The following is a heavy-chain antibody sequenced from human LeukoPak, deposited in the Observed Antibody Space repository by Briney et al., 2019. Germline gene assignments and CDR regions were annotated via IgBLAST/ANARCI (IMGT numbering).Heavy chain of an antibody. CDR3: ARDHPFRYCSSTSCYAWGY. J-gene: IGHJ4*02. Sequence: GGSLRLSCAASGFTFSSYSMNWVRQAPGKGLEWVPSISSSSSYIYYADSVKGRFAISRDNAKNSLYLQMNSLRAEDTAVYYCARDHPFRYCSSTSCYAWGYWGQGTLVTVSS. V-gene: IGHV3-21*01. CDR1: GFTFSSYS. CDR2: ISSSSSYI. D-gene: IGHD2-2*01.